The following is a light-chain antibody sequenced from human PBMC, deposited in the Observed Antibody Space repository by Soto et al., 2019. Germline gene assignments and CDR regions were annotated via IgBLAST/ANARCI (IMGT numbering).Light chain of an antibody. V-gene: IGKV1-9*01. CDR3: QQLNGYQLA. CDR2: SAS. Sequence: DIQLTQSPSFLSAFVGDTVTITCRASQAMRTDLAWYQQKPGKVPKLLIRSASTLQSGVPPRFSGGGSGTEFTLTISTLQPDDSGIYYCQQLNGYQLAFGGGTNVEIK. CDR1: QAMRTD. J-gene: IGKJ4*01.